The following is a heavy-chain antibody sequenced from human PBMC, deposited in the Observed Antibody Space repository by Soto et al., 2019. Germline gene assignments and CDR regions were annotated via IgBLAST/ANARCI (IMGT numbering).Heavy chain of an antibody. J-gene: IGHJ4*02. CDR2: IYPGDSET. Sequence: GESLKISCKGSGYTFTNYWIGWVRQMPGKGLEWMGIIYPGDSETRYSPSFQGQVTMSADKSISTAYLQSSSLKASDSAMYYCARKYYYGAGTLDYWGQGTLVTVSS. CDR3: ARKYYYGAGTLDY. CDR1: GYTFTNYW. V-gene: IGHV5-51*01. D-gene: IGHD3-10*01.